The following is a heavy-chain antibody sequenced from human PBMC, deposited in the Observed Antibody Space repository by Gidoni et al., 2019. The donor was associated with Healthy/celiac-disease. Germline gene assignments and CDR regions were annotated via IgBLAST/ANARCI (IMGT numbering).Heavy chain of an antibody. D-gene: IGHD3-3*01. V-gene: IGHV4-31*02. CDR2: T. J-gene: IGHJ4*02. CDR3: AGSHLRIFGVVSFTFDY. Sequence: TYYNPSLKSRVTISVDTSKNQFSLKLSSVTAADTAVYYCAGSHLRIFGVVSFTFDYWGQGTLVTVSS.